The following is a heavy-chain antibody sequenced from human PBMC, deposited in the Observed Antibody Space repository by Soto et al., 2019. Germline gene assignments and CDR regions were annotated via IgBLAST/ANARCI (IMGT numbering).Heavy chain of an antibody. CDR1: GFTFSNAW. D-gene: IGHD6-13*01. V-gene: IGHV3-15*01. Sequence: PGGSLRLSCAASGFTFSNAWMSWVRQAPGKGLEWVGRIKSKTDGGTTDYAAPVKGRFTISRDDSKNTLYLQMNSLKTEDTAVYYCTTAESDHYSSSWYVYYYYYGMDVWGQGTTVTVSS. CDR3: TTAESDHYSSSWYVYYYYYGMDV. J-gene: IGHJ6*02. CDR2: IKSKTDGGTT.